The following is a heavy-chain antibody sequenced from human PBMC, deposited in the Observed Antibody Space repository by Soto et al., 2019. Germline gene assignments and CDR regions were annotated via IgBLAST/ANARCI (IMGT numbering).Heavy chain of an antibody. V-gene: IGHV3-23*01. CDR1: GFTFNSYA. CDR3: AKVDRPYYYYCMDV. J-gene: IGHJ6*02. CDR2: ISGSGGST. D-gene: IGHD3-9*01. Sequence: EVQLLESGGGLVQPGGSLRLSCAASGFTFNSYAMSWVRQAPGKGLEWVSAISGSGGSTYYAASVKGRFTISRENSKNTMYLQMNNLRAKDTAVYYWAKVDRPYYYYCMDVWGQGTTVAVSS.